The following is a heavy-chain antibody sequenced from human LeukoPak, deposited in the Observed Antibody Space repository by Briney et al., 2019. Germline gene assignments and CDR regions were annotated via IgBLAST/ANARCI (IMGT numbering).Heavy chain of an antibody. V-gene: IGHV3-30*03. D-gene: IGHD3-10*01. Sequence: GGSLRLSCAASGFTFSSYAMSWVRQAPGKGLEWVAVISHDGSNEYYADSVKGRFTISRDNSKNTLSLQMNTLRPEDSAVYYCARPIDNGSGSYYFDYWGQGTLVTVSS. CDR2: ISHDGSNE. CDR3: ARPIDNGSGSYYFDY. J-gene: IGHJ4*02. CDR1: GFTFSSYA.